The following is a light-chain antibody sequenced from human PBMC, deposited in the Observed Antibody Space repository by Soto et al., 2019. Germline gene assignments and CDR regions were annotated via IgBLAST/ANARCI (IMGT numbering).Light chain of an antibody. J-gene: IGLJ3*02. CDR1: SSDVGGNDY. CDR2: EVN. V-gene: IGLV2-8*01. Sequence: QSALTQPPSASGSPGQSVTISCTGASSDVGGNDYVSWYQHHPGKVPKLMIFEVNKRPSGVPHRFSGSKSGSTASLTVSGLQAEDEADYYCCSYGFAGSDYLVFGGGTKVTVL. CDR3: CSYGFAGSDYLV.